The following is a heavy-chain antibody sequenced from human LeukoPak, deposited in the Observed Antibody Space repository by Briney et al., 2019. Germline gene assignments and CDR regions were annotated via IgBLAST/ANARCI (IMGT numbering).Heavy chain of an antibody. Sequence: AGGSLRLSCAASGFTFSSYAMSWVRQAPGKGLEWVSAISGSGGSTYYADYVKGRFTIARDNAKNTLYLQMNSLRGEDTAVYYCAKDMSYYYDSSGHRGAFDIWGQGTMVTVSS. J-gene: IGHJ3*02. CDR3: AKDMSYYYDSSGHRGAFDI. CDR1: GFTFSSYA. CDR2: ISGSGGST. V-gene: IGHV3-23*01. D-gene: IGHD3-22*01.